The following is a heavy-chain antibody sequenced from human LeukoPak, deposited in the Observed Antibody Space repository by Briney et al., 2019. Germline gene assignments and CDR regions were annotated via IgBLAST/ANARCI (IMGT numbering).Heavy chain of an antibody. CDR1: GFTFSSFG. CDR3: AKEVGWFNAFDV. J-gene: IGHJ3*01. V-gene: IGHV3-30*18. Sequence: GGPLRLSCTASGFTFSSFGMHWVRQAPGKGLEWVTAISSVGHTNKSADSVKGRFTISRDNSKNTLYLQMHSLREDDTAVYYCAKEVGWFNAFDVWGQGTMVTVSS. CDR2: ISSVGHTN. D-gene: IGHD3-10*01.